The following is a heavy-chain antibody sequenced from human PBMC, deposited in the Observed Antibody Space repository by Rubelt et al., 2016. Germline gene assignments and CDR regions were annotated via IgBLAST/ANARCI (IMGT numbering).Heavy chain of an antibody. CDR3: VREDVAFDI. CDR2: INIDGTTT. V-gene: IGHV3-74*01. Sequence: VRLVESGGGVVQPGRSLRLSCAASGFTFSRHWMHWVRQAPGKGLVWVSRINIDGTTTNYADSVKGRFSISRDNAKNTLYLEMTSLKGDDTAAYYCVREDVAFDIWGQGTLVTVSS. CDR1: GFTFSRHW. J-gene: IGHJ3*02. D-gene: IGHD2-21*01.